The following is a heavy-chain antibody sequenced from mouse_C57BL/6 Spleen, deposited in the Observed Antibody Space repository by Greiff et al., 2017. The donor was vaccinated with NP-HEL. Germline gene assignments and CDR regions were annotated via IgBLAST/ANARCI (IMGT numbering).Heavy chain of an antibody. CDR1: GYAFSSYW. CDR3: AREGTAQATDYYAMDY. J-gene: IGHJ4*01. D-gene: IGHD3-2*02. CDR2: IYPGDGDT. V-gene: IGHV1-80*01. Sequence: VQLQQSGAELVKPGASVKISCKASGYAFSSYWMNWVKQRPGKGLEWIGQIYPGDGDTNYNGKFKGKATLTADKSSSTAYMQLSSLTSEDSAVYFCAREGTAQATDYYAMDYWGQGTSVTVSS.